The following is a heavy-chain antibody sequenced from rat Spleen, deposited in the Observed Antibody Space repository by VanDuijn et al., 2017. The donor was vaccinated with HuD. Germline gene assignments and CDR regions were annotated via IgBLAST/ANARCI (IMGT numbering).Heavy chain of an antibody. CDR2: ISPSGGST. CDR3: ATSYSRGWYFDY. D-gene: IGHD1-2*01. Sequence: EVQLVESGGGLVQPGRSLTLSCVASGFTFSDYYMAWVRQAPTKGLEWVASISPSGGSTYYPDSVKGRFTISRDNAKSTQYLQMDSLRSEDTATYYCATSYSRGWYFDYWGQGVMVTVSS. V-gene: IGHV5-25*01. J-gene: IGHJ2*01. CDR1: GFTFSDYY.